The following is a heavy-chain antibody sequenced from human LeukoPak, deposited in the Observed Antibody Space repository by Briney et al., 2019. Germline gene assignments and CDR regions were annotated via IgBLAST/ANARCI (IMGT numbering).Heavy chain of an antibody. CDR2: IWSDGTNK. J-gene: IGHJ4*02. CDR1: GFTFNHYG. Sequence: GGSLRLSCAAAGFTFNHYGMHWVRQAPGRGLEWVAVIWSDGTNKYYADSVKGRFTISRDDSEKQVFLQMNSLKPEDTAVYFCARDAQRGFDYRNSLKYWGQGTPVTVST. V-gene: IGHV3-33*01. D-gene: IGHD4-11*01. CDR3: ARDAQRGFDYRNSLKY.